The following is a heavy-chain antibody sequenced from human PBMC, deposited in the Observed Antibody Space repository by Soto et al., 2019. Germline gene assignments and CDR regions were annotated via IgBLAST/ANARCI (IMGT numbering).Heavy chain of an antibody. V-gene: IGHV3-48*02. J-gene: IGHJ4*02. CDR1: GFIFDSYS. CDR3: AKSGDSAGWGIDF. D-gene: IGHD6-19*01. Sequence: PGGSLRLSCVGSGFIFDSYSMNWVRQAPGKGLEWVSYINSGSDSIYYAESVKGRFTISRDNARNSLSLQMNSLTDEDMAVYYCAKSGDSAGWGIDFWGQGTLVTVSS. CDR2: INSGSDSI.